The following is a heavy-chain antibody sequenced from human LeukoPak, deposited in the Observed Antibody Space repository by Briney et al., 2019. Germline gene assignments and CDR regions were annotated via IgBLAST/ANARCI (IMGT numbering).Heavy chain of an antibody. CDR1: GYTLSTYY. D-gene: IGHD6-13*01. J-gene: IGHJ5*02. V-gene: IGHV1-46*01. Sequence: ASVKVSCKASGYTLSTYYMHWVRQAPGQGLEWMGIINPSGGSTNYAQKFQGRVTMTRDASTSTVFMELSSLRSDDAAVYYCARGPPEWVHDISKRGLFDPWGQGTLVIVSS. CDR2: INPSGGST. CDR3: ARGPPEWVHDISKRGLFDP.